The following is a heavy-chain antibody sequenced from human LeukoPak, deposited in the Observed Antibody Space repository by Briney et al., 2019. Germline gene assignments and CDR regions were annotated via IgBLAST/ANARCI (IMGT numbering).Heavy chain of an antibody. CDR2: FDPEDGET. V-gene: IGHV1-24*01. Sequence: ASVKVSCKVSGYTLTELSMHWVRQAPGKGLEWMGGFDPEDGETIYAQKFQGRVTMTEDRSTDTAYMELSGLRSEDTAVYYCATDRRDSSGWYYFDYWGQGPLVTVSS. D-gene: IGHD6-19*01. CDR3: ATDRRDSSGWYYFDY. J-gene: IGHJ4*02. CDR1: GYTLTELS.